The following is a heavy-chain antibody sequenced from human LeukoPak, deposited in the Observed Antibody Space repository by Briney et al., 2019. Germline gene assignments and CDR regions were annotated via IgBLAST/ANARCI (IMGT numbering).Heavy chain of an antibody. J-gene: IGHJ4*02. Sequence: GGSLRLSCAVSGFTFSSCWMSWVRQAPGKGLEWVANIKPDGSEKFYVDSVKGRFTISRDNAKNSLYLQMNSLRAEDTAVYYCARAMVRGYDFDYWGQGTLVTVSS. CDR3: ARAMVRGYDFDY. D-gene: IGHD3-10*01. V-gene: IGHV3-7*05. CDR1: GFTFSSCW. CDR2: IKPDGSEK.